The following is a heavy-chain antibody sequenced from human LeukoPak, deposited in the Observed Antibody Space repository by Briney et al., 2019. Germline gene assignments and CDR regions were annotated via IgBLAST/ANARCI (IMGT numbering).Heavy chain of an antibody. D-gene: IGHD6-13*01. V-gene: IGHV4-34*01. CDR3: ARNPIAAAGKGDY. Sequence: SETLSLTCAVYGGSFSGYYWSWIRQPPGKGLEWIGEINHSGSTNYNPSLKSRVTISVGTSKNQFSLKLSSVTAADTAVYYCARNPIAAAGKGDYWGQGTLVTVSS. CDR1: GGSFSGYY. CDR2: INHSGST. J-gene: IGHJ4*02.